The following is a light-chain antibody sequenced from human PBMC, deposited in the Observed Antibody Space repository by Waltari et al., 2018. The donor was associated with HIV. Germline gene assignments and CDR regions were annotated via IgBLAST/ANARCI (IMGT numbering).Light chain of an antibody. CDR1: QSLLDGDDGNTY. J-gene: IGKJ2*01. V-gene: IGKV2-40*01. CDR3: MQRKEFPWT. CDR2: TLS. Sequence: IVMTQTPRSLPVPPGKPASISCRSSQSLLDGDDGNTYLDWYLQKPGQSPQVLIYTLSSRASGVPDRFSGSGSGTHFTLKISRVEAEDVGVYYCMQRKEFPWTFGQGTKLEIK.